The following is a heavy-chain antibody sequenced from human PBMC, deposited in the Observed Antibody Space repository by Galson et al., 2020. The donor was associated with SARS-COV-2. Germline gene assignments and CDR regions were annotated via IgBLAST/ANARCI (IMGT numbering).Heavy chain of an antibody. Sequence: SETLSLTCTVSGGSVSSGSYYWSWIRQPPGKGLEWIGYIYYSGSTNYNPSLKSQVTISVDTSKNQFSLKLSSVTAADTAVYYCARGLYYYDSSGSARLDAFDIWGQGTMVTVSS. CDR3: ARGLYYYDSSGSARLDAFDI. V-gene: IGHV4-61*01. D-gene: IGHD3-22*01. CDR2: IYYSGST. CDR1: GGSVSSGSYY. J-gene: IGHJ3*02.